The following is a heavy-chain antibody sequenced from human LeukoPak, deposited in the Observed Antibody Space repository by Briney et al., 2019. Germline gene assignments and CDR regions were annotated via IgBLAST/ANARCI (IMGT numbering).Heavy chain of an antibody. CDR2: INPSGGST. V-gene: IGHV1-46*01. Sequence: ASVKVSCKASGYTFTSYYIHWVRQAPGQGLEWMGIINPSGGSTNYAQKFQGRVTMTRDTSTSTAYMELSSLRSDDTAVYYCARGPRITLVRGGQWYFYMDVWGKGTTVTVSS. CDR3: ARGPRITLVRGGQWYFYMDV. D-gene: IGHD3-10*01. CDR1: GYTFTSYY. J-gene: IGHJ6*03.